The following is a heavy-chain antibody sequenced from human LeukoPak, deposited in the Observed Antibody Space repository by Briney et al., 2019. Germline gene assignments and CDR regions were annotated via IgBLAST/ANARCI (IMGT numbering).Heavy chain of an antibody. D-gene: IGHD3-22*01. Sequence: PSQTLSLTCTVSGDSISNYDRGCILDPAGKGLELIGRINSSGSTKYNPSLNSRVTMSVDTSKNQFSLKLSSVTAADTAVYYCARDSRRYYGLFVPWSQGTLVTVSS. V-gene: IGHV4-4*07. CDR1: GDSISNYD. CDR2: INSSGST. J-gene: IGHJ5*02. CDR3: ARDSRRYYGLFVP.